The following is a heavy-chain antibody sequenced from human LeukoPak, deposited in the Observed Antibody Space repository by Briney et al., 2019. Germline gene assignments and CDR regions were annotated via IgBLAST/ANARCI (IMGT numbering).Heavy chain of an antibody. CDR1: GGSISSYY. Sequence: SETLSLTCTVSGGSISSYYWSWIRQPPGKGLEWIGYIYNSGSTNYNPSLKSRVTISVDTSKNQFSLKLSSVTAADTAVYYCARAKRYYYENWGQGTVLTVSS. D-gene: IGHD2-15*01. CDR3: ARAKRYYYEN. CDR2: IYNSGST. V-gene: IGHV4-59*01. J-gene: IGHJ4*02.